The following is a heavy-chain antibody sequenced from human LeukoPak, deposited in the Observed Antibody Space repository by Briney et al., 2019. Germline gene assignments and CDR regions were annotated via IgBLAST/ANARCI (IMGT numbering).Heavy chain of an antibody. CDR1: GGSISSYY. V-gene: IGHV4-4*07. CDR2: IYTSGST. Sequence: SETLSLTCTVSGGSISSYYWSWIRQPAGKGLEWIGRIYTSGSTNYNPSLKSRVTMSVDTSKNQFSLKLSSVTAAGTAVYYRARGVESCSSTSCHNWFDPWGQGTLVTVSS. D-gene: IGHD2-2*01. J-gene: IGHJ5*02. CDR3: ARGVESCSSTSCHNWFDP.